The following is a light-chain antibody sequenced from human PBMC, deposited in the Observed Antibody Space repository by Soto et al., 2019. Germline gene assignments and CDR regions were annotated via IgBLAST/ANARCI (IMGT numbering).Light chain of an antibody. J-gene: IGKJ5*01. CDR2: AAS. CDR3: QQGDSFPIT. V-gene: IGKV1-12*01. Sequence: DIQMTQSPSSVSASIGDRVTITCRASQDIGSWLAWYQQKPGKAPDLLIYAASSLQSGVPSRFYGSGSGTDVTLTISSLQPEDFATYYCQQGDSFPITFGQGTRLEI. CDR1: QDIGSW.